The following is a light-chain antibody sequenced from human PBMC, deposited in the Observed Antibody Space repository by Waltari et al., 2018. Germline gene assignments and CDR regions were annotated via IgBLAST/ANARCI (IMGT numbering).Light chain of an antibody. Sequence: QAVLTQPSSLSASPGASASLTCTLGSDINVGNYNIYWYQQKPGSPPQSRLRYNSDSDKQQGSGVPSRFSGSKEASAKAGILLISGLQSEDEADYYCVIWHSSGYVFGPGTKVAVL. CDR2: YNSDSDK. CDR3: VIWHSSGYV. CDR1: SDINVGNYN. J-gene: IGLJ1*01. V-gene: IGLV5-45*02.